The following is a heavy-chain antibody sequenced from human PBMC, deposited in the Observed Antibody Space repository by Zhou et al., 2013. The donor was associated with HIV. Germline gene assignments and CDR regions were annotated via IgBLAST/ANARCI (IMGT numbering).Heavy chain of an antibody. V-gene: IGHV1-69*05. CDR1: GGTFSSYA. CDR2: IIPIFGTA. D-gene: IGHD3-10*01. Sequence: QVQLVQSGAEVKKPGSSVKVSCKASGGTFSSYAISWVRQAPGQGLEWMGGIIPIFGTANYAQKFQGRVTITTDESTSTAYMELSSLRSEDTAVYYCASSGKNWYGYYYYYMDVWGQRDHGHRLL. J-gene: IGHJ6*03. CDR3: ASSGKNWYGYYYYYMDV.